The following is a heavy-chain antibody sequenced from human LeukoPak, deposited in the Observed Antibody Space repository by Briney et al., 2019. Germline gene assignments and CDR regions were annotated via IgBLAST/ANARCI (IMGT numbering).Heavy chain of an antibody. CDR1: GFTFSSYA. D-gene: IGHD3-22*01. CDR2: ISGSGGST. V-gene: IGHV3-23*01. J-gene: IGHJ4*02. CDR3: AKDGQGYYYDSSGYSHDY. Sequence: GGSLRLSCAASGFTFSSYAMSWVRQAPGKGLEWVSAISGSGGSTDYADSVKGRFTISRDNSKNTLYLQMNSLRAEDTAVYYCAKDGQGYYYDSSGYSHDYWGQGTLVTVSS.